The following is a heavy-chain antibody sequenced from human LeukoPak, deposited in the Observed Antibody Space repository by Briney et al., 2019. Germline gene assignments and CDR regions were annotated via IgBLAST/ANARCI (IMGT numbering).Heavy chain of an antibody. D-gene: IGHD2-2*01. CDR2: INHSGDT. Sequence: SETLSLTCAVFGGSFSDFFWSWIRQPPGGVLKWIGEINHSGDTKYNPSLKSRVTISLDTSKNQFSLKLNSVTAADTAVYYCARSSGGGYCSSTSCPLDVWGQGTTVTVSS. J-gene: IGHJ6*02. CDR1: GGSFSDFF. V-gene: IGHV4-34*01. CDR3: ARSSGGGYCSSTSCPLDV.